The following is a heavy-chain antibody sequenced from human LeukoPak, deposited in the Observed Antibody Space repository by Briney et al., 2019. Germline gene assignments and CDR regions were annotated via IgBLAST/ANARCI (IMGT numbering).Heavy chain of an antibody. D-gene: IGHD3-22*01. J-gene: IGHJ4*02. Sequence: GGSLRLSCVASRFTFSNYWMTWVRQAPGKGLERVANIKTDGGETYYIESVKGRFTISRDNAKNSLYLQMNSLRAEDTAVYYCARDGGMIVVVGLDYWGQGTLVTVSS. CDR1: RFTFSNYW. CDR3: ARDGGMIVVVGLDY. CDR2: IKTDGGET. V-gene: IGHV3-7*01.